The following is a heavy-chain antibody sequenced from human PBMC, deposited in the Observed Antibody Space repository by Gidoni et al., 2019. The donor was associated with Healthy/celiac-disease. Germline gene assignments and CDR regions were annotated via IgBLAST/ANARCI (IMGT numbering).Heavy chain of an antibody. V-gene: IGHV4-34*01. CDR3: ARSSRIAAAGTGNFDY. J-gene: IGHJ4*02. CDR1: GGSFSGYY. D-gene: IGHD6-13*01. Sequence: QVQLQQWGAGLLKPSETLSLTCAVYGGSFSGYYWSWIRQPPGKGLEWIGEINHSGSTNYNPSLKRRVTISVDTSKNQFSLKLSSVTAADTAVYYCARSSRIAAAGTGNFDYWGQGTLVTVSS. CDR2: INHSGST.